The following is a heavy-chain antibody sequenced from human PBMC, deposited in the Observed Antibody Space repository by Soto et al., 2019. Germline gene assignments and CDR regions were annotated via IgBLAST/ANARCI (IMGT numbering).Heavy chain of an antibody. J-gene: IGHJ5*02. Sequence: SETLSLICTVSGGSISSSSYYWGWIRQPPGKGLEWIGSIYYSGSTYYNPSLKSRVTISVDTSKNQFSLKLSSVTAADTAVYYCARRYSNYVNWFDPWGQGTLVTVSS. CDR2: IYYSGST. CDR1: GGSISSSSYY. D-gene: IGHD4-4*01. V-gene: IGHV4-39*01. CDR3: ARRYSNYVNWFDP.